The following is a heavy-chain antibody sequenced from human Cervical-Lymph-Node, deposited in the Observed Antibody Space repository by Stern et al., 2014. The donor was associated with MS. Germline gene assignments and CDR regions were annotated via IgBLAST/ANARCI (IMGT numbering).Heavy chain of an antibody. CDR3: ARNGYDILTGYYTIVY. Sequence: QVQLVQSGGGVVQPGRSLRLSCAASGFTFSSYAMHWVRQAPGQGLEWVAVISYDGSNKYYADSVKGRFTISRDNSKNTLYLQMNSLRAEDTAVYYCARNGYDILTGYYTIVYWGQGTLVTVSS. CDR2: ISYDGSNK. CDR1: GFTFSSYA. J-gene: IGHJ4*02. D-gene: IGHD3-9*01. V-gene: IGHV3-30*01.